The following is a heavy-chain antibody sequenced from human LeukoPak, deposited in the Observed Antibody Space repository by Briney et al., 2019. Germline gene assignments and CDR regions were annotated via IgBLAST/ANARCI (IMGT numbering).Heavy chain of an antibody. J-gene: IGHJ4*02. CDR1: GFTFSSYS. V-gene: IGHV3-48*01. CDR3: AKWVTEYGDYFDY. D-gene: IGHD4-17*01. Sequence: GGSLRLSCAASGFTFSSYSMNWVRQAPGKGLEWVSYISSSSSTIYYADSVKGRFIISRDNAKNSLYLQMNSLRAEDTAVYYCAKWVTEYGDYFDYWGQGTLVTVSS. CDR2: ISSSSSTI.